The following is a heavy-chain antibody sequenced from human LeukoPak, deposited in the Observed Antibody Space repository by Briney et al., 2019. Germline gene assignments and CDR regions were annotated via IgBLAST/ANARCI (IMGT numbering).Heavy chain of an antibody. D-gene: IGHD1-26*01. CDR1: GFTFSSYA. J-gene: IGHJ4*02. V-gene: IGHV3-23*01. Sequence: PGGSLRLSCAASGFTFSSYAMGWVRQAPGKGLQWVSSVSGSGSSTYYADSVKGRFTISRDNSKNTLYLQMNSLRTEDTAVYYCAKDRAYSGSPRAFDYWAQGTLVTVSS. CDR3: AKDRAYSGSPRAFDY. CDR2: VSGSGSST.